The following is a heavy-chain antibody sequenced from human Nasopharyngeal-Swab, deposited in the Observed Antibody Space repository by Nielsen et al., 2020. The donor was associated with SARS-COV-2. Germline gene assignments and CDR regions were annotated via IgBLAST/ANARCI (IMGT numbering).Heavy chain of an antibody. V-gene: IGHV4-59*01. CDR3: ARVQVDDDFWTGYHFDY. CDR2: VFNSVST. D-gene: IGHD3/OR15-3a*01. CDR1: GGSMDSYY. Sequence: SETLSLTCNGSGGSMDSYYWYWIRQPPGKGLEWIGYVFNSVSTEYSPSLKRRATISVDTSNNQFSLKLSSVTAADTAVYFCARVQVDDDFWTGYHFDYWGQGTLVTVSS. J-gene: IGHJ4*02.